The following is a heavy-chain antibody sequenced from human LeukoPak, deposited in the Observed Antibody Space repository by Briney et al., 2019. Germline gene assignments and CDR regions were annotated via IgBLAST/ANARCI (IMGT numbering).Heavy chain of an antibody. CDR3: ARASQGDNATPFDY. CDR2: INPNNGAT. D-gene: IGHD2-21*02. Sequence: ASVKVSCKASGYTFAGYYMHWVRQAPGQGLEWMGRINPNNGATDYPQKFQGRVTMTRDTSISAAYMELRRLRSDDTAVYYCARASQGDNATPFDYWGKGTLVTVSS. V-gene: IGHV1-2*06. J-gene: IGHJ4*02. CDR1: GYTFAGYY.